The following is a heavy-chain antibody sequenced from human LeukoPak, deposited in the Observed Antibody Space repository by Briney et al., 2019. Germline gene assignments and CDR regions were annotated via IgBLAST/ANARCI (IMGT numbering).Heavy chain of an antibody. J-gene: IGHJ4*02. CDR3: ASPSCRGGSCYSGIDY. D-gene: IGHD2-15*01. CDR1: GFTFSNYW. Sequence: GGSLRLSCAASGFTFSNYWMHWVRQAPGKGLVWVSRINSNGSSTSYADSVKGRFTISRDNAKNTLYLQMNSLRAEDTAVYYCASPSCRGGSCYSGIDYWGQGTLVTVSS. V-gene: IGHV3-74*01. CDR2: INSNGSST.